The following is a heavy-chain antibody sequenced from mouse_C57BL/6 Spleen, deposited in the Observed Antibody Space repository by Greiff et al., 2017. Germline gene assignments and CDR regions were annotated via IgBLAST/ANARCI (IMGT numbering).Heavy chain of an antibody. CDR2: ISYDGSN. CDR1: GYSITSGYY. D-gene: IGHD1-1*01. V-gene: IGHV3-6*01. J-gene: IGHJ3*01. CDR3: ARDDTYYGSRAWFAY. Sequence: EVKLMESGPGLVKPSQSLSLTCSVTGYSITSGYYWNWIRQFPGNKLEWMGYISYDGSNNYNPSLKNRISITRDPSKNQFFLKLNSVTTEDTATYYCARDDTYYGSRAWFAYWGQGTLVTVSA.